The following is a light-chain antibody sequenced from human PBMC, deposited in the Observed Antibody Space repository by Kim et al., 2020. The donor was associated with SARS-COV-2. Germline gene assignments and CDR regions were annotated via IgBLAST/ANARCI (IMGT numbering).Light chain of an antibody. Sequence: ASVGDRVTITCRASQDIANPLDWYQQKPGKVPQVLNYAASTLQSGVPSRFSGSGSGAEFTLAIGSLQTEDVATYYCQKYNSAPWTFGPGTKVDIK. CDR1: QDIANP. V-gene: IGKV1-27*01. J-gene: IGKJ1*01. CDR2: AAS. CDR3: QKYNSAPWT.